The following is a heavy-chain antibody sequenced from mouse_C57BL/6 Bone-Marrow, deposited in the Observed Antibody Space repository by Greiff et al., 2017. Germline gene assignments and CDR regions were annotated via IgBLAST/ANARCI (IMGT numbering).Heavy chain of an antibody. CDR3: AAVEGNYLDF. CDR1: GFNFNAYS. D-gene: IGHD2-14*01. Sequence: EVQLQQSGAELVRPGASVKLSCKASGFNFNAYSIHWVKQRPGQGLEWIGWIDPDIGDTEYASKFQGKATITSDTSSNTAYLQLSSLTSEDTAVYYCAAVEGNYLDFWGQGTPLTVAA. V-gene: IGHV14-4*01. J-gene: IGHJ2*01. CDR2: IDPDIGDT.